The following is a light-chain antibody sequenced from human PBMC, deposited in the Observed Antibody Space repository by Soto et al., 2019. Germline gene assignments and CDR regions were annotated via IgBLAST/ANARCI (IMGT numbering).Light chain of an antibody. Sequence: DIVLPQSPGTLSLSPGERATLSCRASQSVSSTFLAWYQQQPVQSPMLLIYGVSKRATGIPDRISGSGSGTDFTLTISRLEPEDFAVYLCGQLVSAPPRTFGQGTKVEIK. V-gene: IGKV3-20*01. CDR3: GQLVSAPPRT. J-gene: IGKJ1*01. CDR2: GVS. CDR1: QSVSSTF.